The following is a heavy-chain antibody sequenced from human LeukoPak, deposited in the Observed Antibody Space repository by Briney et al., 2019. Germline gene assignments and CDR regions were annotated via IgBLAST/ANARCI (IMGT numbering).Heavy chain of an antibody. J-gene: IGHJ6*02. D-gene: IGHD3-16*02. Sequence: PGGSLRLSCAASGFTFSSYAMHWVRQAPGKGLEWVAVISYDGSNKYYADSVKGRFTISRDNAKKSLYLQMNSLRAEDTAVYYCARVPYDYVSGNYRSDYYNMDVWGQGTTVTVSS. CDR2: ISYDGSNK. CDR1: GFTFSSYA. CDR3: ARVPYDYVSGNYRSDYYNMDV. V-gene: IGHV3-30-3*01.